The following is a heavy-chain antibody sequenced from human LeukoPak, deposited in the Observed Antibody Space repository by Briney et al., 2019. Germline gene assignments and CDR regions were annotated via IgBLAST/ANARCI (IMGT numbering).Heavy chain of an antibody. D-gene: IGHD6-19*01. CDR3: ARERTQWLARGYYYYMDV. J-gene: IGHJ6*03. V-gene: IGHV4-59*01. CDR1: GGSISSYY. CDR2: IYYSGST. Sequence: SETLSLTCTGSGGSISSYYWSWIRQPPGKGLEWIAYIYYSGSTNYNPSLKSRVTISVDTSKNQFSLKLSSVTAADTAVYYCARERTQWLARGYYYYMDVWGKGTTVTVSS.